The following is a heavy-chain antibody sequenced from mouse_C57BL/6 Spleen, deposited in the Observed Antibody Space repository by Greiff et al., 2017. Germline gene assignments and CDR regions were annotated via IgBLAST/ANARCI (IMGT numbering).Heavy chain of an antibody. CDR2: INYSGST. V-gene: IGHV3-1*01. Sequence: EVKLQESGPGMVKPSQSLSLTCTVTGYSITSGYDWHWIRHFPGNKLEWMGYINYSGSTNYNPSLKSRISITHDTSKNHFFLKLNSVTTEDTATYYCARGSGTGYAMDYWGQGTSVTVSS. D-gene: IGHD3-1*01. J-gene: IGHJ4*01. CDR3: ARGSGTGYAMDY. CDR1: GYSITSGYD.